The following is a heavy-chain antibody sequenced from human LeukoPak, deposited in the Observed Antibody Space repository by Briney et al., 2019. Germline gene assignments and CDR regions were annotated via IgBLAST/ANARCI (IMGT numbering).Heavy chain of an antibody. D-gene: IGHD5-18*01. CDR2: FYISGNT. J-gene: IGHJ6*03. V-gene: IGHV4-61*02. Sequence: SETLSLTCTVSGGSISSCLHFWSWIRQSAGKGLEWIGRFYISGNTDYNPALKSRVTISVDTSKNQYPLKLSSVTAADTAVYYCARVPRRYSYGPHYYYYDYMDVWGKGTTVTVSS. CDR3: ARVPRRYSYGPHYYYYDYMDV. CDR1: GGSISSCLHF.